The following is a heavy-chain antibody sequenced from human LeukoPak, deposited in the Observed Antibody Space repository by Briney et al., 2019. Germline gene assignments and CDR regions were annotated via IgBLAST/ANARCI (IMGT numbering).Heavy chain of an antibody. J-gene: IGHJ4*02. Sequence: GGSLRLSCAASGFTFSRYWMHWVRQAPGKGLMWVSRISPYGSTTLYADSVKGRFTISRDNSKNTLYLQMNSLRAEDTAVYYCARVSGRGGFGEGRSYFDYWGQGTLVTVSS. V-gene: IGHV3-74*03. D-gene: IGHD3-10*01. CDR3: ARVSGRGGFGEGRSYFDY. CDR2: ISPYGSTT. CDR1: GFTFSRYW.